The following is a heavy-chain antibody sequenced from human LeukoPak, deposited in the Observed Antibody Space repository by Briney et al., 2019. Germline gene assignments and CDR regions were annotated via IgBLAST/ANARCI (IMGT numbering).Heavy chain of an antibody. D-gene: IGHD2-2*02. CDR2: TYYRSKWYN. Sequence: SQTLSLTCAVSGDSVSSNSAGWSWIRQSPSRGLEWLGRTYYRSKWYNDYAESVNSRITISPDTSKNQFSLQLNSVTPEDTAVYYCARQTSSSYTFFDYWGQGTLVTVSS. CDR1: GDSVSSNSAG. V-gene: IGHV6-1*01. CDR3: ARQTSSSYTFFDY. J-gene: IGHJ4*02.